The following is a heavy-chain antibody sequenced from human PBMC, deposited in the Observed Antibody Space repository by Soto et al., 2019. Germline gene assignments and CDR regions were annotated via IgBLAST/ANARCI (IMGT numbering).Heavy chain of an antibody. J-gene: IGHJ4*02. D-gene: IGHD2-15*01. CDR1: GGSISSYY. V-gene: IGHV4-59*08. Sequence: PSETLSLTCTVSGGSISSYYWSWIRQPPGKGLEWIGYIYYSGSTNYNPSLKSRVTISVNTSKNQFSLKLNSVTAADTAVYYCARAPSRNVVEVDEFDYWGQGTLVTVSS. CDR3: ARAPSRNVVEVDEFDY. CDR2: IYYSGST.